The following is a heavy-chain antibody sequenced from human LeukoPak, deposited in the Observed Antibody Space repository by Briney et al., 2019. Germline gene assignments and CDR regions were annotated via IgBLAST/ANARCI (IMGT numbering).Heavy chain of an antibody. CDR1: GFTFDDYG. V-gene: IGHV3-20*01. CDR3: ARAHYGSGSYYTNFDC. Sequence: GGSLRLSCAASGFTFDDYGMSWVRQAPGKGLEWVSGINWNGGSTGYADSVKGRFTISRDNAKNSLYLQMNSLRAEDTALYHCARAHYGSGSYYTNFDCWGQGTLVTVSS. J-gene: IGHJ4*02. CDR2: INWNGGST. D-gene: IGHD3-10*01.